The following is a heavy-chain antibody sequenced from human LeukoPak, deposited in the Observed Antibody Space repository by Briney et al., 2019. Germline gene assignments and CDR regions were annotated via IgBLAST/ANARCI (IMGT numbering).Heavy chain of an antibody. V-gene: IGHV1-2*06. Sequence: ASVKVSCKASGYPLIGNYIHWVRQAPGQGLEWMGRINPDSGGTDHAQKFDGRVTMTSDTSIRTAYMELSRLRSDDTAVYYCARVGESYDMDYFDYWGQGTLVTVSS. CDR1: GYPLIGNY. CDR3: ARVGESYDMDYFDY. J-gene: IGHJ4*02. D-gene: IGHD3-16*01. CDR2: INPDSGGT.